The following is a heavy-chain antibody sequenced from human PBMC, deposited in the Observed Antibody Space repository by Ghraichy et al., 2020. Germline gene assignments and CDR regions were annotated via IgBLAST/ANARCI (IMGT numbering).Heavy chain of an antibody. Sequence: ASVKVSCKASGYDFRNYDITWVRQANGQGLEWVGWMNPNGGDTGYAQKFRGRVTMTRNTAISTAYMEVSGLTSEDTAVYFCARGRGEGRITIFGGSVLRAYYDLWGQGTLITVSS. V-gene: IGHV1-8*01. D-gene: IGHD3-3*01. CDR1: GYDFRNYD. J-gene: IGHJ4*02. CDR2: MNPNGGDT. CDR3: ARGRGEGRITIFGGSVLRAYYDL.